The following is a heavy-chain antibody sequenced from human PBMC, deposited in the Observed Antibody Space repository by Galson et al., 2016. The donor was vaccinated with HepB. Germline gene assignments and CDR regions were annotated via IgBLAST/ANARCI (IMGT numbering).Heavy chain of an antibody. V-gene: IGHV4-4*01. J-gene: IGHJ4*02. D-gene: IGHD3-22*01. Sequence: EPLSLTCAVSGASINDSNWWTWVRQVPGRGLEWIGEIYHTGTTNNNPFLNSRFTLSIDKSTNQFSLNLTSVTAADTAVYFCARAEIGYDNSGYYYSSLDYWGQGTLVTVSS. CDR2: IYHTGTT. CDR1: GASINDSNW. CDR3: ARAEIGYDNSGYYYSSLDY.